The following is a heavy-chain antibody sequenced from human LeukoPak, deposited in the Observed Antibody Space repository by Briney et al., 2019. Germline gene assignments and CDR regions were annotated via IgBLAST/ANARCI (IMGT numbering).Heavy chain of an antibody. CDR2: ISGSGGST. Sequence: GGSLRLSCAASGFTFSSYAMSWVRQAPGKGLEWVAAISGSGGSTYYADSVKGRFTISRDNSKNTLYLQMNSLRAEDTAVYYCAKVLPPQYYYSYYMDVWGKGTTVTVSS. V-gene: IGHV3-23*01. J-gene: IGHJ6*03. CDR1: GFTFSSYA. CDR3: AKVLPPQYYYSYYMDV.